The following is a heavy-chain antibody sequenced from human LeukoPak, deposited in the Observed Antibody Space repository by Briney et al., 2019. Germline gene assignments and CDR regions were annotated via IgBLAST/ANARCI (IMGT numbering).Heavy chain of an antibody. J-gene: IGHJ4*02. V-gene: IGHV4-4*02. CDR2: VHLSGAS. D-gene: IGHD1-26*01. CDR1: GGSILTTNW. Sequence: SETLSLTCAVSGGSILTTNWWSWVRQPPGKGLEWICEVHLSGASNYNPSLNSRVSMSIDKYQNQLSLHLTSVTAADTAMYYCTRESGAFSPFGFWGKGTLVTVSS. CDR3: TRESGAFSPFGF.